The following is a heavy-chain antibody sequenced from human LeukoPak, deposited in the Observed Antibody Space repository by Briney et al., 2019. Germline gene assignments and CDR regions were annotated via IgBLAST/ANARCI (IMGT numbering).Heavy chain of an antibody. D-gene: IGHD6-19*01. J-gene: IGHJ4*02. Sequence: PGGSLRLSCAASGSTFSSYAMSWVRQAPGKGLEWVSAISGSGGSTYYADSVKGRFTISRDNSKNTLYLQMNSLRAEDTGVYYCAKDLSSGSRRAYWGQGTLVTVSS. V-gene: IGHV3-23*01. CDR3: AKDLSSGSRRAY. CDR2: ISGSGGST. CDR1: GSTFSSYA.